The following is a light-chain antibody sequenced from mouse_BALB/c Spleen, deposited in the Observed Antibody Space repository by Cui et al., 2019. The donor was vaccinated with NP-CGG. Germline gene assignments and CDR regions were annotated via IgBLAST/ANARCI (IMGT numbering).Light chain of an antibody. J-gene: IGLJ1*01. CDR2: GTN. CDR1: IGAVTTSNY. V-gene: IGLV1*01. Sequence: QAAVTQESSVTTSPGETVTLTCRSSIGAVTTSNYANWVQEKPDHLFTGLIGGTNNRAPGVPARFSGSLIGDKAALTITGAQTEDEAIYFCALWYSNHWVFGGGTKLTVL. CDR3: ALWYSNHWV.